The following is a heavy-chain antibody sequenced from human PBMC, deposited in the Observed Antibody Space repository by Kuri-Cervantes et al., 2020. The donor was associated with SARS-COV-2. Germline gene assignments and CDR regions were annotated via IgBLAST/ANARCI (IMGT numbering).Heavy chain of an antibody. CDR3: ARDLSYRLRNGSAIPYFFDS. J-gene: IGHJ4*01. CDR1: GYTFTGYY. CDR2: ISGFKGNT. Sequence: ASVKVSCKASGYTFTGYYMHWVRQAPGQGLEWMGWISGFKGNTNYAQNFQGRLSLTTDTSTNTAYMELKSLRSDDAAVYYCARDLSYRLRNGSAIPYFFDSWGQGTPVTVSS. D-gene: IGHD2-21*01. V-gene: IGHV1-18*04.